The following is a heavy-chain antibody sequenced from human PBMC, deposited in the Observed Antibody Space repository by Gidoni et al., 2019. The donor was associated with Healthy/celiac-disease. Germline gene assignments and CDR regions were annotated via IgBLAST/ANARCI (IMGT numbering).Heavy chain of an antibody. CDR2: IYYSGST. CDR1: GGSISRSSYY. D-gene: IGHD3-10*01. CDR3: ARHEVEITMVRGVILNWFDP. J-gene: IGHJ5*02. Sequence: QLQLQESGPGLVKPSETLSLTCTVSGGSISRSSYYWGRIRQPPGKGLEWIGSIYYSGSTYYNPSLKSRVTISVDTSKNQFSLKLSSVTAADTAVYYCARHEVEITMVRGVILNWFDPWGQGTLVTVSS. V-gene: IGHV4-39*01.